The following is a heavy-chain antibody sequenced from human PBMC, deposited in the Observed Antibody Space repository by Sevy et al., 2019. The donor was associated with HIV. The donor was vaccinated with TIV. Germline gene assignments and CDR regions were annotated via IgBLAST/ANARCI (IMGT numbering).Heavy chain of an antibody. CDR1: GGSFSGCY. CDR2: SNHSGST. V-gene: IGHV4-34*01. D-gene: IGHD2-2*01. CDR3: ARGGGDIVVVPAATFDY. Sequence: SETLSLTCAVYGGSFSGCYWSWSRQRPGKGLEWMGESNHSGSTNYNPSLKSRVTISVDTSKNQFSLKLSSVTAADTAVYYCARGGGDIVVVPAATFDYWGQGTLVTVSS. J-gene: IGHJ4*02.